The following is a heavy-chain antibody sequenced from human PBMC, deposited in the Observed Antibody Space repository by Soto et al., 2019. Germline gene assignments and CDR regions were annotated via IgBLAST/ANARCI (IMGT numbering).Heavy chain of an antibody. Sequence: QVQLQESGPGLVKPSETLSLTCTVSGDSVGSFGSYWSWIRQPPGKGLEWLGYISYSGSTAYNPSLKSRVAILVDPSKNQLSLKLTFVIAADTAFYYCARGRADSGRYGDSWGQGTLVTVSS. CDR1: GDSVGSFGSY. CDR3: ARGRADSGRYGDS. J-gene: IGHJ4*02. V-gene: IGHV4-61*08. D-gene: IGHD1-26*01. CDR2: ISYSGST.